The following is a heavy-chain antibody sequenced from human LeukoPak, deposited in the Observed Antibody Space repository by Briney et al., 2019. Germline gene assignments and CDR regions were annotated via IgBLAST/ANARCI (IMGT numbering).Heavy chain of an antibody. CDR3: ARRGGYYYDSSGYYFDY. CDR1: GGSISSSSYY. D-gene: IGHD3-22*01. V-gene: IGHV4-39*01. CDR2: IYYSGST. J-gene: IGHJ4*02. Sequence: SETLSLTCTVSGGSISSSSYYWGWIRQPPGKGLEWIGSIYYSGSTYYNPSLKSRVTISVDTSKNQFSLKLSSVTAEDTAVYYCARRGGYYYDSSGYYFDYWGQGTLVTVSS.